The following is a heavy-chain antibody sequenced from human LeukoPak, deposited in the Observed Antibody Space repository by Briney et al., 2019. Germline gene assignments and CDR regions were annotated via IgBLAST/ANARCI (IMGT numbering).Heavy chain of an antibody. V-gene: IGHV3-74*01. CDR1: GFSFSSSW. CDR3: ARDQTQLGPTTVDY. J-gene: IGHJ4*02. CDR2: ISSDGTDI. D-gene: IGHD2-2*01. Sequence: GGSLRLSCLASGFSFSSSWMHWVRQTPGKELLWLSRISSDGTDIKYADSVQGRFIISRDNAKNTLYLQMNNLRVEDTAVYYCARDQTQLGPTTVDYCGQGTLVTVSS.